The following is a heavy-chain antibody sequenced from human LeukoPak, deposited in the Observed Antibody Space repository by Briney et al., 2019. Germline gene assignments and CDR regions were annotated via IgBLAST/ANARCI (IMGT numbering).Heavy chain of an antibody. J-gene: IGHJ4*02. CDR2: INPSGGST. D-gene: IGHD2-15*01. CDR1: GYTFTSYY. CDR3: ARRLIAEMYCSGGSCPFDY. V-gene: IGHV1-46*01. Sequence: GASVKVSCKASGYTFTSYYMHWVRQAPGQGLEWMGIINPSGGSTSYAQKFQGRVTMTRDTSTSTVYMELSSLRSEDTAVYYCARRLIAEMYCSGGSCPFDYWGQGTLVTVSS.